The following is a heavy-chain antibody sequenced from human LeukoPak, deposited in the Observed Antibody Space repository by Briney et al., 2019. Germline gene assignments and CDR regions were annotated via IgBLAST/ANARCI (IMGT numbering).Heavy chain of an antibody. CDR1: GGSISSYY. D-gene: IGHD2-21*02. V-gene: IGHV4-59*01. CDR3: ARACGGACYDALDI. CDR2: IYYSGST. Sequence: PSETLSLTCTVSGGSISSYYWSWIRQPPGKGLEWIGYIYYSGSTNYNPSLKSRVTISVDTSKNQLSLKLSSVTAADTAVYYCARACGGACYDALDIWGHRTMLSVSP. J-gene: IGHJ3*02.